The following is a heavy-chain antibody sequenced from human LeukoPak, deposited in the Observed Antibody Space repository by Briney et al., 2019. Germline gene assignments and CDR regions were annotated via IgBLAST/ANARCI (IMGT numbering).Heavy chain of an antibody. J-gene: IGHJ5*02. CDR3: ARLKGITSNWSDP. D-gene: IGHD3-10*01. CDR2: IYPGDSDT. Sequence: GSSLQISCKGAGCSFTSYWIGWVRQLPGKGREGRGIIYPGDSDTRYSPSFQGQVTISADKSISTAYLQWSSLKASDTAMYYCARLKGITSNWSDPWGQGTLVTVSS. V-gene: IGHV5-51*01. CDR1: GCSFTSYW.